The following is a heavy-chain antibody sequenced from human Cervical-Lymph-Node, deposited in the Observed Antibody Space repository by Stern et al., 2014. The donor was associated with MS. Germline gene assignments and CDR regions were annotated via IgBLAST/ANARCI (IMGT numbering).Heavy chain of an antibody. Sequence: EVQLVESGAEVKKPGESLKISCKGSGYSFTANWIAWVRQMPGKGLVWMGVIYPVDSDTRYSPSFQGQVTISADKSISTAYLQWSSLKASDTAMYYCARDYGDYAFDYWGQGTLVTVSS. CDR3: ARDYGDYAFDY. CDR2: IYPVDSDT. J-gene: IGHJ4*02. CDR1: GYSFTANW. D-gene: IGHD4-17*01. V-gene: IGHV5-51*01.